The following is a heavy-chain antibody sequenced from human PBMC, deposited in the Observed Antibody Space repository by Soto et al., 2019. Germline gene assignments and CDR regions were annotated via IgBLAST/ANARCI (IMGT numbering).Heavy chain of an antibody. CDR2: ISSSGSTI. CDR3: ARDHYSNWAEDYYYGMDV. CDR1: GFTFSDYY. J-gene: IGHJ6*02. Sequence: QVQLVESGGGLVKPGGSLRLSCAASGFTFSDYYMSWIRQAPGKGLEWVSYISSSGSTIYYADSVKGRFTISRDNAKNSLYLQMTSLRAEDTAVYYCARDHYSNWAEDYYYGMDVWGQGTTVTVSS. D-gene: IGHD4-4*01. V-gene: IGHV3-11*01.